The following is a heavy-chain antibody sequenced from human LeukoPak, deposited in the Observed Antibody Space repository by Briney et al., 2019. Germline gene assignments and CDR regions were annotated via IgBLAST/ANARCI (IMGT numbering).Heavy chain of an antibody. D-gene: IGHD5-24*01. CDR1: GYTFTGYY. CDR3: ARSERWLQSHSPFYY. Sequence: ASVKVSCKASGYTFTGYYMHWVRQAPGQGLEWMGIINPSGGSTSYAQKFQGRVTMTRDTSTSTVYMELSSLRSEDTAVYYCARSERWLQSHSPFYYWGQGTLVTVSS. V-gene: IGHV1-46*01. J-gene: IGHJ4*02. CDR2: INPSGGST.